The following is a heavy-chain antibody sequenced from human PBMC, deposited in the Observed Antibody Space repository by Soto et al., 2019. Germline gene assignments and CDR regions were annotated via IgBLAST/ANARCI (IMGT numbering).Heavy chain of an antibody. J-gene: IGHJ4*02. CDR2: ISGNAAYT. V-gene: IGHV3-23*01. D-gene: IGHD3-22*01. CDR1: GFTFSSYA. CDR3: AKNGGYDYYDSRGIDC. Sequence: EVQMLESGGGLVQPGGSLRLSCATSGFTFSSYAMSWVRRAPGKGLEWVSAISGNAAYTYYADSVKGRFTISRDTSQNTLYLQMNSLRAEDTAVYYCAKNGGYDYYDSRGIDCWGQGTLVTVSA.